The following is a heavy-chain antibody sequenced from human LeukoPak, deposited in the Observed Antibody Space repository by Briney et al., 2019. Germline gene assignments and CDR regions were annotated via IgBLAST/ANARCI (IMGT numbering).Heavy chain of an antibody. D-gene: IGHD6-19*01. J-gene: IGHJ4*02. CDR3: ARGPPDSQWLVWYYFDY. Sequence: SETLSLTCTVSGGSITNYYWSWVRQSPGKGLGWVVDMSSSVNTNYNAALKARVTISVDTYKIHFSLILSSVPAADTAVYYCARGPPDSQWLVWYYFDYWGQGTLVTVSS. V-gene: IGHV4-59*01. CDR2: MSSSVNT. CDR1: GGSITNYY.